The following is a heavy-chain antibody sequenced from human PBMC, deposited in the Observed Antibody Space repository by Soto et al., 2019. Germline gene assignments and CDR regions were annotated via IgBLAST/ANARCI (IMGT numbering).Heavy chain of an antibody. CDR2: ISSSSSTI. D-gene: IGHD3-16*01. J-gene: IGHJ6*03. CDR1: GFTFSSYS. CDR3: ARVGAYWGTDYYMDV. V-gene: IGHV3-48*01. Sequence: GGSLRLSCAASGFTFSSYSMNWVRQAPGKGLEWVSYISSSSSTIYYADSVKGRFTISRDNAKNSLYLQMNSLRAEDTAVYYCARVGAYWGTDYYMDVWGKGTTVTVSS.